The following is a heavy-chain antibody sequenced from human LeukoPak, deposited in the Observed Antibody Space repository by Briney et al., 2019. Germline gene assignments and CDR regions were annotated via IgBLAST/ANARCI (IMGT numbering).Heavy chain of an antibody. Sequence: ASVKVSCKASGGTFSSYAISWVRQAPGQGLEWMGRIIPIFGTANYAQKFQGRVTITTDESTSTAYMELSSLRSEDTAVYYCARDLVVVPAAIRLVYEGVFDYWGQGTLVTVSS. CDR1: GGTFSSYA. V-gene: IGHV1-69*05. J-gene: IGHJ4*02. D-gene: IGHD2-2*02. CDR2: IIPIFGTA. CDR3: ARDLVVVPAAIRLVYEGVFDY.